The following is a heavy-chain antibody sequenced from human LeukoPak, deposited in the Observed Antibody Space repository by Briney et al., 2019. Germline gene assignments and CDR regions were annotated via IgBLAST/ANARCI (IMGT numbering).Heavy chain of an antibody. J-gene: IGHJ4*02. CDR3: AKDSGAQLQRYFDY. Sequence: PGGSLRLSCAASGFTFSNYGMHWVRQAPGKGLEWVAVISFDGINKYYADSVKGRFTISRDNSKNTVFLLMSSLRPEDTAVYFCAKDSGAQLQRYFDYWGQGTQVTVSS. CDR2: ISFDGINK. D-gene: IGHD3-10*01. CDR1: GFTFSNYG. V-gene: IGHV3-30*18.